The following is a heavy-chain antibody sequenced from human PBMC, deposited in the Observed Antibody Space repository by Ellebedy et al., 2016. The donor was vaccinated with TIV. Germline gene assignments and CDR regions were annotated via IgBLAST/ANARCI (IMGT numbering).Heavy chain of an antibody. CDR1: GFTFSHYG. Sequence: GGSLRLSXAASGFTFSHYGMHWVRQAPGKGLEWVAVISYDGSDTSYADSVKGRFTISRDNSKNTLSLQMNSLRVEDTAVYSCAQRVINVAYCSSVNCPPDYWGQGTLVTISS. CDR2: ISYDGSDT. D-gene: IGHD2-2*01. CDR3: AQRVINVAYCSSVNCPPDY. V-gene: IGHV3-30*18. J-gene: IGHJ4*02.